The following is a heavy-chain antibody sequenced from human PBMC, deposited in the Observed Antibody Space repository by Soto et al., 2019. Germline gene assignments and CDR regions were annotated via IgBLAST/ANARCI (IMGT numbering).Heavy chain of an antibody. CDR2: IYHAGST. Sequence: SETLSLTCAVSGGSITNSNWWSWVRLSPAKGLEWIGDIYHAGSTKYNPSLERRVTISVETPKNQFALTLTSVTAADTAVYFCARGTHIEGNTTPLDSWGQGTMVTVYS. CDR1: GGSITNSNW. CDR3: ARGTHIEGNTTPLDS. J-gene: IGHJ4*02. V-gene: IGHV4-4*02. D-gene: IGHD1-26*01.